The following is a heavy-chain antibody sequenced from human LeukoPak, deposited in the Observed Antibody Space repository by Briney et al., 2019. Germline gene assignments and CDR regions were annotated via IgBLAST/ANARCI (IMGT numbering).Heavy chain of an antibody. CDR2: ISAYNGNT. J-gene: IGHJ5*02. V-gene: IGHV1-18*01. D-gene: IGHD6-13*01. CDR1: GYTFTSYG. CDR3: ARERYSSSWYWFDP. Sequence: GASVKVSCKASGYTFTSYGISWARQAPGQGLEWMGWISAYNGNTNCAQKLQGRVTMTTDTSTSTAYMELRSLRSDDTAVYYCARERYSSSWYWFDPWGQGTLVTVSS.